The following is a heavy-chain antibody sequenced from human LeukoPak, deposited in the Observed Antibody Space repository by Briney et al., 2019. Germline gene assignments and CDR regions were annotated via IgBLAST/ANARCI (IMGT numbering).Heavy chain of an antibody. J-gene: IGHJ4*02. CDR3: AKAIWVAATSSWFCLDY. CDR1: GFTFSSYA. V-gene: IGHV3-23*01. Sequence: SGGSLRLSCAASGFTFSSYAMSWVRQAPGKGLEWVSAISGSGGSTYYADSVKGRFTISRDNSKNTLYLQMNSLRPEDTAVYYCAKAIWVAATSSWFCLDYWGQGTLVTVSS. CDR2: ISGSGGST. D-gene: IGHD3-10*01.